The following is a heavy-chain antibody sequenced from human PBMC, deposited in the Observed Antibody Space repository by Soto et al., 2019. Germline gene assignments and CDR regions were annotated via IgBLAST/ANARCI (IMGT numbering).Heavy chain of an antibody. D-gene: IGHD3-10*01. V-gene: IGHV1-69*02. CDR1: GGTFSSYT. CDR3: ARVEYYGSVKRLHYMDV. CDR2: IIPILGIA. Sequence: ASVNVSCKASGGTFSSYTISWVRQAPGQGLEWMGRIIPILGIANYAQKFQGRVTITADKSTSTAYMELSSLRSEDTAVYYCARVEYYGSVKRLHYMDVWGRGTTVT. J-gene: IGHJ6*03.